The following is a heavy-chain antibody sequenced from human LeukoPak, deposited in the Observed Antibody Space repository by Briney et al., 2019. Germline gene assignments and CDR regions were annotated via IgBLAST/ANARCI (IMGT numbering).Heavy chain of an antibody. CDR2: INAGNGNT. V-gene: IGHV1-3*01. J-gene: IGHJ4*02. CDR1: GYTFTSYP. Sequence: GASVKVSCKASGYTFTSYPMHWVRQAPGQRLEWMGWINAGNGNTEYSQKFQGRVTITRDTSASTAYMELSSLRSEDTAVYYCARAEGSWGQGTLVTVSS. CDR3: ARAEGS.